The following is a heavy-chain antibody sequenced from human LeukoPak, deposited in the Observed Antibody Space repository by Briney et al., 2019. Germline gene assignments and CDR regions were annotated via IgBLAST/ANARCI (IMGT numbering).Heavy chain of an antibody. Sequence: GASVKVSCKASGYTFTSYGISWVRQAPGQGLEWMGWISAYNGNTNYAQKLQGRVTMTTDTSTSTAYMELRSLRSDDTAVYYCARTHYDYGDTEYFQHWGQGTLVTVSS. CDR1: GYTFTSYG. V-gene: IGHV1-18*01. CDR3: ARTHYDYGDTEYFQH. J-gene: IGHJ1*01. CDR2: ISAYNGNT. D-gene: IGHD4-17*01.